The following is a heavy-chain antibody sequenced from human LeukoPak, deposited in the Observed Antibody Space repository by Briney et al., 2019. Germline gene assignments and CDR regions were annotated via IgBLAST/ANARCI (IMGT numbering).Heavy chain of an antibody. J-gene: IGHJ4*02. Sequence: ASVKVSYKASGYTFTDYFIHWVRQAPGQGLEWMGWVNPHSGGRNLAQKFQGRVTMTRDTSSTTAYLELSGLTSDDTAMYYCAKVRDRLSSFYPAAWGQGTLVTVSS. D-gene: IGHD6-13*01. CDR3: AKVRDRLSSFYPAA. CDR2: VNPHSGGR. CDR1: GYTFTDYF. V-gene: IGHV1-2*02.